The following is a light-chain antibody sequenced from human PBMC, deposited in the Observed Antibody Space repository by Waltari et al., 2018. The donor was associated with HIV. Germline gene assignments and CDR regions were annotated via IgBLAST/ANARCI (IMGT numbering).Light chain of an antibody. V-gene: IGKV4-1*01. Sequence: DIVMTQSPDSLAVSLGERATINCKSSQSVLYSSNNKNYLAWYQQKPGQPPKLLIYWASTRESGVPDRFSGSGSGTDFTLTISSLQAEDVALYYCQQYYDTPLTFGGGTKVGIK. CDR3: QQYYDTPLT. J-gene: IGKJ4*01. CDR2: WAS. CDR1: QSVLYSSNNKNY.